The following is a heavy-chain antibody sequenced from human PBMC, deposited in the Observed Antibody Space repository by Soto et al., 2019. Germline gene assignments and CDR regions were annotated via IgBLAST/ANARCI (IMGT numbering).Heavy chain of an antibody. D-gene: IGHD6-13*01. Sequence: EVQVLESGGGLVQPGGSLRLSCAASGFTFSTYAMSWVRQAPGKGLEWVSGISGSGGSTYYADSVKGRFTISRDNSKKTLFLQMSSLRAEATAVYVCAKGGAAAGMGYFDLWGRGSLVTVAS. CDR2: ISGSGGST. CDR1: GFTFSTYA. J-gene: IGHJ2*01. V-gene: IGHV3-23*01. CDR3: AKGGAAAGMGYFDL.